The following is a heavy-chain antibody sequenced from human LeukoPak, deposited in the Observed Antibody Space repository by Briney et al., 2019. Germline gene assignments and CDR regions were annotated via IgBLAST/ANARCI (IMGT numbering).Heavy chain of an antibody. CDR3: AKDLGSGWFGVDY. CDR1: GFTFSSYG. Sequence: GGSLRLSCAASGFTFSSYGMHWVRQAPGKGLDWVSAISGSSGRTYYADSVKGRFTISRDNSKNTLYLQMNSLRVEDMAIYYCAKDLGSGWFGVDYWGQGTLVTVSS. CDR2: ISGSSGRT. V-gene: IGHV3-23*01. D-gene: IGHD6-13*01. J-gene: IGHJ4*02.